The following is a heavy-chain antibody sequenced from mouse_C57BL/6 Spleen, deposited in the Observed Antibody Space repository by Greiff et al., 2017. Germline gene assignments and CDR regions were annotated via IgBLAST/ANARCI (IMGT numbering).Heavy chain of an antibody. CDR2: INPSSGYT. CDR1: GYTFTSYT. CDR3: ARFTTVVASDY. J-gene: IGHJ2*01. D-gene: IGHD1-1*01. V-gene: IGHV1-4*01. Sequence: VKLMESGAELARPGASVKMSCKASGYTFTSYTMHWVKQRPGQGLEWIGYINPSSGYTKYNQKFKDKATLTADKSSSTAYMQLSSLTSEDSAVYYCARFTTVVASDYWGQGTTLTVSS.